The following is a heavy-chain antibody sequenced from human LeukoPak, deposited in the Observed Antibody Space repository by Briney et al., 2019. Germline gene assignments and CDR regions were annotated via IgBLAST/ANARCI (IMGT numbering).Heavy chain of an antibody. CDR1: GFTFSSYW. CDR3: ARDNNYYDSSGYYYGGGYFDY. J-gene: IGHJ4*02. Sequence: GGSLRLSCAASGFTFSSYWMSWVRQGPGKGLEWVANIKQDGSEKYYVDSVKGRFTISRDNAKNSLYLQMNSLRAEDTAVYYCARDNNYYDSSGYYYGGGYFDYWGQGTLVTVSS. CDR2: IKQDGSEK. D-gene: IGHD3-22*01. V-gene: IGHV3-7*01.